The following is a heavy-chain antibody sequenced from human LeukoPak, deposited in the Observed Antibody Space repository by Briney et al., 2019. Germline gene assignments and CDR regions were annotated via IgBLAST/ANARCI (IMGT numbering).Heavy chain of an antibody. D-gene: IGHD1-26*01. V-gene: IGHV3-30*02. J-gene: IGHJ4*02. Sequence: QPGGSLRLSCAASGFTFSSYGIHWVRQAPGKGLEWVAFIRYDGSNKYYADSVRGRFTISRDNSKNTLYLQMNSLRAEDTAVYYCASGVGATRRLGYWGQGTLVTVSS. CDR2: IRYDGSNK. CDR3: ASGVGATRRLGY. CDR1: GFTFSSYG.